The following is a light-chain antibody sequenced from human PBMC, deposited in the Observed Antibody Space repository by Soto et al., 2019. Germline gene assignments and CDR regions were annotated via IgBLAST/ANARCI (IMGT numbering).Light chain of an antibody. CDR3: QQYDIWPRT. CDR2: GAS. V-gene: IGKV3D-15*01. J-gene: IGKJ1*01. CDR1: QSISSN. Sequence: EMVMTQSPATLSVSPGETATLSCRASQSISSNLAWYQQKPCQAPRLLMYGASTRATGIPARFSGSGSGTQFTLTISGPLFDDSAVYYCQQYDIWPRTLGQGNKVE.